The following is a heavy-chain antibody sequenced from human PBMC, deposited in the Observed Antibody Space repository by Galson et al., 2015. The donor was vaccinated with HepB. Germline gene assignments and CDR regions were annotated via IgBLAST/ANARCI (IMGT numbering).Heavy chain of an antibody. CDR2: IYYSGST. V-gene: IGHV4-31*03. CDR3: ARDSAAAGTVDY. D-gene: IGHD6-13*01. CDR1: GGSISSGGYY. Sequence: TLSLTCTVSGGSISSGGYYWSWIRQHPGKGLEWIGYIYYSGSTYYNPSLKSRVTISVDTSKNQFSLKLSSVTAADTAVYYCARDSAAAGTVDYWGQGTLVTVSS. J-gene: IGHJ4*02.